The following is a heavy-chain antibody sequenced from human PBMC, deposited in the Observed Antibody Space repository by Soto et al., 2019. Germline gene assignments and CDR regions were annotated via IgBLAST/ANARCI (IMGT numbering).Heavy chain of an antibody. Sequence: SVKVSCKASGGTFSSYAISWVRQAPGQGLEWMGGIIPIFGTANYAQKFQGRVTITADESTSTAYMELSSLGSEDTAVYYCARAHDYSNYEDHYYYGVDVWGQGTTVTVSS. J-gene: IGHJ6*02. CDR1: GGTFSSYA. CDR2: IIPIFGTA. V-gene: IGHV1-69*13. CDR3: ARAHDYSNYEDHYYYGVDV. D-gene: IGHD4-4*01.